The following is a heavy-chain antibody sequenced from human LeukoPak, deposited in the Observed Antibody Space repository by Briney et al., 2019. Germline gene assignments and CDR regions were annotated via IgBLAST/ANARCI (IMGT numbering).Heavy chain of an antibody. V-gene: IGHV3-30*03. D-gene: IGHD5-12*01. Sequence: GGSLRLSCAASGFTFSSYGMHWVRQAPGKGLEWVAVISYDGSNKYYADSVKGRFTVSRDNSKNTLYLQMNSLRAEDTAVYYCARDRGYRGCDYWGQGTLVTVSS. CDR2: ISYDGSNK. J-gene: IGHJ4*02. CDR1: GFTFSSYG. CDR3: ARDRGYRGCDY.